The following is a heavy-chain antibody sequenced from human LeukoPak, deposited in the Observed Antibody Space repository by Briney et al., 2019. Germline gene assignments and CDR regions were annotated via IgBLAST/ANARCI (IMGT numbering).Heavy chain of an antibody. Sequence: GGSLRLSCAASGFTFDRYTMYWVRQPPGKGLEWVAHITRDGSGTYYADSVKGRFTISRDNSKKSLYLQMNSLRIEDTALYYCAKDWAMIREDYYMDVWGKGTTVTVSS. CDR2: ITRDGSGT. J-gene: IGHJ6*03. V-gene: IGHV3-43*01. CDR3: AKDWAMIREDYYMDV. D-gene: IGHD3-10*01. CDR1: GFTFDRYT.